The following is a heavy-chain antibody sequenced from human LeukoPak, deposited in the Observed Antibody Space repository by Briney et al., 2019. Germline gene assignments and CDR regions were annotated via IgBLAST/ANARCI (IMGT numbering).Heavy chain of an antibody. CDR3: ARAAAAGPFEY. Sequence: GGSLRLSCAASGFTFSSYWMHWVRQAPGKGLVWVSRINSDGSSTSYADSVKGRFTISRDNAKNTLYLQMNSLRAEDTAVYYCARAAAAGPFEYWGQGTLVTVSS. V-gene: IGHV3-74*01. D-gene: IGHD6-13*01. CDR1: GFTFSSYW. CDR2: INSDGSST. J-gene: IGHJ4*02.